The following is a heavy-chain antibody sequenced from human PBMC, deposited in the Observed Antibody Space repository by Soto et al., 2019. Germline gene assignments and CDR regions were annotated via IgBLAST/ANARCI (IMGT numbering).Heavy chain of an antibody. D-gene: IGHD2-15*01. CDR2: ISYDGSNK. Sequence: GGSLRLSCAASGFTFSSYGMHWVRQAPGKGLEWVAVISYDGSNKYYADSVKGRFTISRDNSKNTLYLQMNSLRAEDTAVYYCAKDSCRGGSCSGYFDYWGQGTLVTVSS. CDR1: GFTFSSYG. J-gene: IGHJ4*02. V-gene: IGHV3-30*18. CDR3: AKDSCRGGSCSGYFDY.